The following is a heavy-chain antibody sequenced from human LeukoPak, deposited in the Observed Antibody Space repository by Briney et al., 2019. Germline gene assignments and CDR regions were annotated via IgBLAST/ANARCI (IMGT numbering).Heavy chain of an antibody. J-gene: IGHJ4*02. CDR1: GASVSNYY. CDR3: ARGCVVTRLDYFDY. Sequence: SETLSLTCTVSGASVSNYYWSWIRQPPGKGLEWIGYFSYSGSTNYNPSLKSRVTISVDTSKNQFSLKLSSVTAADTAVYYCARGCVVTRLDYFDYWGQGTLVTVSS. D-gene: IGHD3-22*01. V-gene: IGHV4-59*08. CDR2: FSYSGST.